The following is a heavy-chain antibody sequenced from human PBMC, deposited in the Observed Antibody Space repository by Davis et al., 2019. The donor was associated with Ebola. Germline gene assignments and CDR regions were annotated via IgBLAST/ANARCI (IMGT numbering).Heavy chain of an antibody. CDR2: INHNGDTS. D-gene: IGHD2-15*01. J-gene: IGHJ4*02. CDR3: ARGRGGSSTFIFDY. Sequence: GESLKISCAASGFTFSSYAMTWVRQAPGKGLEWVSLINHNGDTSYYVDSVKGRFTISRDESKNTVYLQMNNLRSEDTAIYYCARGRGGSSTFIFDYWGQGTLVTVSS. CDR1: GFTFSSYA. V-gene: IGHV3-23*01.